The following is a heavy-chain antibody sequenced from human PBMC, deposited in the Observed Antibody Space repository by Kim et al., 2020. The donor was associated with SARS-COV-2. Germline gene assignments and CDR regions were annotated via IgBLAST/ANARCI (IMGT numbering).Heavy chain of an antibody. CDR3: GREGGASGAFHI. V-gene: IGHV3-74*01. Sequence: TSYADCVNGRFNISRDTAKHTLYLQMNSVRAEDTAVYYCGREGGASGAFHIWGQGTMVTVSS. D-gene: IGHD3-16*01. J-gene: IGHJ3*02. CDR2: T.